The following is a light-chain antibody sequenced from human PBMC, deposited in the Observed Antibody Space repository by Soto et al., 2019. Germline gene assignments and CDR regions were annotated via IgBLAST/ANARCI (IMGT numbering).Light chain of an antibody. CDR1: SSDVGGYDF. J-gene: IGLJ3*02. CDR2: DVS. V-gene: IGLV2-8*01. CDR3: SSYEDSNTWV. Sequence: QSALTQPPSASGSPGQSVTISCTGTSSDVGGYDFVSWYQHHPGKAPKLMIFDVSKRPSGVPDRFSGSKSGNTASLTVSGLQAEDEADYYCSSYEDSNTWVFGGGTKLTVL.